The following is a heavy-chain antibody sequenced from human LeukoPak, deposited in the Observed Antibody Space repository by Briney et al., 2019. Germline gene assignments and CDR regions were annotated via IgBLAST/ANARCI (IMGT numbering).Heavy chain of an antibody. V-gene: IGHV3-23*01. CDR3: AKVRRTTVSSYGFDP. D-gene: IGHD4-17*01. Sequence: GGSLRLSCEGSGFTIKNYAMTWVRQVPGEGLEWVSLISGSGTSRYYRDSVKGRFTISRDDSKNMIYLRMDSLRVDDTVIYYCAKVRRTTVSSYGFDPWGQGTLVTVSS. CDR1: GFTIKNYA. CDR2: ISGSGTSR. J-gene: IGHJ5*02.